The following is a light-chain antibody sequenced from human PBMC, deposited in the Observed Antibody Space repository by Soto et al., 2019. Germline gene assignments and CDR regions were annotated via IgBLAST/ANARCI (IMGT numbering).Light chain of an antibody. V-gene: IGLV3-25*03. J-gene: IGLJ2*01. Sequence: SYELTQPPSVSGSPGQTARITCSGDALPKKYAYWYQQKPGKSPVLVIYKDSERPSGIPERFSGSSSGTTVTLTIRGVQAEDEADYYCQSADSSGTYRVLFGGGTQLTVL. CDR1: ALPKKY. CDR3: QSADSSGTYRVL. CDR2: KDS.